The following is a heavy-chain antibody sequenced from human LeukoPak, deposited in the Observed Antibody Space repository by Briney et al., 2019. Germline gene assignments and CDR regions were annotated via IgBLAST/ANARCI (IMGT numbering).Heavy chain of an antibody. CDR3: ARLEYSSSSGPFYY. CDR2: IYYSGST. D-gene: IGHD6-6*01. V-gene: IGHV4-59*01. J-gene: IGHJ4*02. CDR1: GGSISSYY. Sequence: SETLSLTCTVSGGSISSYYWSWIRQPPGKGLEWIGYIYYSGSTNYNPSLKSRVTISVDTSKNQFSLKLSSVTAADTAVYYCARLEYSSSSGPFYYWGQGTLVTVSS.